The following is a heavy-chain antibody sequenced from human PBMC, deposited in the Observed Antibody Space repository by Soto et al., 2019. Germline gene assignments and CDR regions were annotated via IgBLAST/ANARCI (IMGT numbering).Heavy chain of an antibody. CDR1: GFTFSSYG. CDR2: IWYDGSNK. Sequence: TGGSLRLSCAASGFTFSSYGMHWVRQAPGKGLEWVAVIWYDGSNKYYADSVKGRFTISRDNSKNTLYLQMNSLRAEDTAVYYCARGRYYDFWSGHRPLYYYYYMDVWGKGTTVTVSS. V-gene: IGHV3-33*01. D-gene: IGHD3-3*01. J-gene: IGHJ6*03. CDR3: ARGRYYDFWSGHRPLYYYYYMDV.